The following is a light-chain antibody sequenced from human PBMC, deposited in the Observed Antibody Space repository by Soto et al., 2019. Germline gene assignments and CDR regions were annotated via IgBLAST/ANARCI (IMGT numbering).Light chain of an antibody. CDR1: SSNIGAGYD. V-gene: IGLV1-40*01. CDR3: QSYDSSLSGFYV. CDR2: GNS. Sequence: QHVLTQPPSVSGAPGQRVTISWTGSSSNIGAGYDVHWYQQLPGTAPKLLIYGNSNRPSGVPDRFSGSKSGTSASLAITGLQAEDEADYYCQSYDSSLSGFYVFGTGTKLTVL. J-gene: IGLJ1*01.